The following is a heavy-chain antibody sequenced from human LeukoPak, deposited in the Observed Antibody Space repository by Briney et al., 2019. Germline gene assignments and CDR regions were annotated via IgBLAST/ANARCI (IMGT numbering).Heavy chain of an antibody. CDR2: IYYSGST. CDR3: ARGGGYSSSWSY. J-gene: IGHJ4*02. V-gene: IGHV4-59*01. CDR1: GGSINNYY. Sequence: SETLSLTCTVSGGSINNYYWNWIRQPPGKGLEWIGYIYYSGSTSYNPSLKSRVTISVDMSKSQFSLKLSSVTAADTAVYYCARGGGYSSSWSYWGQGTLVTVSS. D-gene: IGHD6-13*01.